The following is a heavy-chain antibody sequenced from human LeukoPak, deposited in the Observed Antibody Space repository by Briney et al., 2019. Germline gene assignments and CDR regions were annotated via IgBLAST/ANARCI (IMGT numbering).Heavy chain of an antibody. V-gene: IGHV3-7*01. CDR2: IKQDGSEK. CDR3: AKDLSGSGVYPYWYFDL. CDR1: GFTFSSYW. J-gene: IGHJ2*01. Sequence: GGSLRLSCAASGFTFSSYWMSWVRQAPGKGLEWVANIKQDGSEKYYVDSVKGRFTISRDNSKNTLYLEMNSLRPEDTAVYYCAKDLSGSGVYPYWYFDLWGRGTLVTVSS. D-gene: IGHD2-15*01.